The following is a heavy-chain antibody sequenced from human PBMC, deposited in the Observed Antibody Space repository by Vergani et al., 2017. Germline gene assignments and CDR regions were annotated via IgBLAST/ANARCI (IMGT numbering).Heavy chain of an antibody. CDR2: IKSKTDGGTT. J-gene: IGHJ4*02. V-gene: IGHV3-15*01. CDR3: TTEIAVAGTIRFDY. CDR1: GFTFSNAW. D-gene: IGHD6-19*01. Sequence: EVQLVESGGGLVKPGGSLRLSCAASGFTFSNAWMSWVRQAPGKGLEWVGRIKSKTDGGTTDYAAPVKGRFTISRDDSKNTLYLQMNSLKTEDTAVYYCTTEIAVAGTIRFDYWGQGTLVTVSS.